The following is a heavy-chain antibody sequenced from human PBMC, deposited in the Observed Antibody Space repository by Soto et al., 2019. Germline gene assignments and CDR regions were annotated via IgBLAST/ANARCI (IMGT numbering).Heavy chain of an antibody. CDR3: ARDTETLGPRANDALDI. J-gene: IGHJ3*02. Sequence: QAQLVQSGAEMKKTGASVKVSCKATGYTFNAYTMNWVRQAPGHRLEWMGWINAGSGNTKYSQNCQGRVSITRDTSASTVYMELTGLTSEDTAVYYCARDTETLGPRANDALDIWGQGTMVTVSS. CDR1: GYTFNAYT. V-gene: IGHV1-3*01. D-gene: IGHD3-3*02. CDR2: INAGSGNT.